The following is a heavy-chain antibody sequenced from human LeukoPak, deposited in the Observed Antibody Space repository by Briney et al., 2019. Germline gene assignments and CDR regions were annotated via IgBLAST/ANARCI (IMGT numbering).Heavy chain of an antibody. CDR3: AKAPTSSGWYG. D-gene: IGHD6-19*01. CDR1: GFTFSSYA. V-gene: IGHV3-23*01. Sequence: SGGSLRLSCASSGFTFSSYAMSWVRQAPGKGLEWVSAISGSGGSTYYADSVKGRFTISRDNSKNTLYLQMNSLRAEDTAVYYCAKAPTSSGWYGWGQGTLVTVSS. J-gene: IGHJ4*02. CDR2: ISGSGGST.